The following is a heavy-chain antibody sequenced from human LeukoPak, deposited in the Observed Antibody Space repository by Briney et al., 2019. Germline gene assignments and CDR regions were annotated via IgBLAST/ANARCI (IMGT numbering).Heavy chain of an antibody. Sequence: ISSSSSYIYYADSVKGRFTISRDNAKNSLYLQMNSLRAEDTAVYYCARGGSGWPTPIDYWGQGTLVTVSS. CDR3: ARGGSGWPTPIDY. V-gene: IGHV3-21*01. CDR2: ISSSSSYI. D-gene: IGHD6-19*01. J-gene: IGHJ4*02.